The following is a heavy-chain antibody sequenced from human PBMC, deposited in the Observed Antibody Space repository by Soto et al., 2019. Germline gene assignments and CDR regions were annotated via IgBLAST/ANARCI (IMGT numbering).Heavy chain of an antibody. CDR3: ARDQTIVVVVAATGPNDAFDI. Sequence: GESLKISCAASGFTFSSYSMNWVRQAPGKGLEWVSYISSSSSTIYYADSVKGRFTISRDNAKNSLYLQMNSLRDEDTAVYYCARDQTIVVVVAATGPNDAFDIWGQGTMVTVSS. J-gene: IGHJ3*02. CDR1: GFTFSSYS. D-gene: IGHD2-15*01. V-gene: IGHV3-48*02. CDR2: ISSSSSTI.